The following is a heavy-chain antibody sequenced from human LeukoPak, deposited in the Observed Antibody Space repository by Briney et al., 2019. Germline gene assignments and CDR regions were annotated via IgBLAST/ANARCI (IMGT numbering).Heavy chain of an antibody. V-gene: IGHV4-59*01. CDR1: SDSINNYY. J-gene: IGHJ6*03. CDR2: IYYTGSA. CDR3: ACGVPHSYYYMDV. Sequence: PSKTLSLTYTVSSDSINNYYWNWIPQPPGKGLEWSVHIYYTGSASYNPSLKSRATISVDTSKNQFSLSENSAIAADTAVYYCACGVPHSYYYMDVWGKGTTVAVSS. D-gene: IGHD2-21*01.